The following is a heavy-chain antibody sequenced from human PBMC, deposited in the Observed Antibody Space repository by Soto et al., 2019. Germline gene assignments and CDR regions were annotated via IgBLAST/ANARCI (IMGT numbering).Heavy chain of an antibody. CDR3: ARGSYCSSTSCYSGDYYYYYGMDV. D-gene: IGHD2-2*02. CDR2: ISSSSSYI. V-gene: IGHV3-21*01. Sequence: LRLSCAASGFTFSSYSMNWVRQAPGKGLEWVSSISSSSSYIYYADPVKGRFTISRDNAKNSLYLQMNSLRAEDTAVYYCARGSYCSSTSCYSGDYYYYYGMDVWGQGTTVTVSS. J-gene: IGHJ6*02. CDR1: GFTFSSYS.